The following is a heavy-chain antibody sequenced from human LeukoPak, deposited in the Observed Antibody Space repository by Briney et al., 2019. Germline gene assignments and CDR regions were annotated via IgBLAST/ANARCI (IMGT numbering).Heavy chain of an antibody. Sequence: ASVKVSCKASGYTFIGFTLNWMRQAPGQGLEWMGWINPNSGGTNYAQKFQGRVTMTRDTSISTAYMELSRLRSDDTAVYYCAREDIVVVVAATVDWFDPWGQGTLVTVSS. D-gene: IGHD2-15*01. CDR2: INPNSGGT. CDR3: AREDIVVVVAATVDWFDP. V-gene: IGHV1-2*02. J-gene: IGHJ5*02. CDR1: GYTFIGFT.